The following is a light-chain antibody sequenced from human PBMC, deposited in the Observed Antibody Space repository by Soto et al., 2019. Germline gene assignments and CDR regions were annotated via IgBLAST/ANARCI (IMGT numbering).Light chain of an antibody. Sequence: EIVLTQSPGTLSLSPGERATLSCRASQSVSSSYLAWYQQKPGQAPRLLIYGASSRATGIPDRFSGSGSGTDFTLTISRLEPEDFAVYYCQQYGISPQMCTFGQGTKLEIK. CDR1: QSVSSSY. CDR3: QQYGISPQMCT. V-gene: IGKV3-20*01. J-gene: IGKJ2*02. CDR2: GAS.